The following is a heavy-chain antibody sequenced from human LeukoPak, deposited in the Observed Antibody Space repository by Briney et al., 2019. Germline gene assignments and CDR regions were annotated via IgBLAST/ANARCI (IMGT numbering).Heavy chain of an antibody. CDR2: ISWNSGSI. D-gene: IGHD6-19*01. CDR1: GFTFDDYA. J-gene: IGHJ6*02. Sequence: GRSLRLSCAASGFTFDDYAMHWVRQAPGKGLEWASGISWNSGSIGYADSVKGRFTISRDNAKNSLYLQMNSLRAEDTALYYCAKDKYSSGWYDYYYGMDVWGQGTTVTVSS. V-gene: IGHV3-9*01. CDR3: AKDKYSSGWYDYYYGMDV.